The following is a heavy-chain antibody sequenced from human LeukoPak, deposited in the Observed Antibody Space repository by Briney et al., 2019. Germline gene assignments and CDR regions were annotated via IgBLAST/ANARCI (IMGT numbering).Heavy chain of an antibody. J-gene: IGHJ4*02. Sequence: GGSLRLSCVGSGFSFSSYGMTWDRQAPGRVLEWVSAISGRGESTYNAGSVQGRFTISRDNSKNTVYLQMNRLGAEDTAIYYCVQDWAWGAFGYWGQGTLVTVSS. D-gene: IGHD7-27*01. V-gene: IGHV3-23*01. CDR2: ISGRGEST. CDR3: VQDWAWGAFGY. CDR1: GFSFSSYG.